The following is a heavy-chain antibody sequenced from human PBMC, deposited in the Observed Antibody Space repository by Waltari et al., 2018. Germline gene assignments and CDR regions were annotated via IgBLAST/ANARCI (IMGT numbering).Heavy chain of an antibody. CDR3: AKDMGSGRYSFDY. V-gene: IGHV3-30*02. D-gene: IGHD3-10*01. J-gene: IGHJ4*02. Sequence: QVQLVESGGGVVQPGGSLRLSCATSGFTFGRNNMHWVRQAPGQGLEWVAFMPYDGSNKYYADSVTARFAISRDNSKNTQYLEMNNLRPDDTAVYYCAKDMGSGRYSFDYWGQGTLVTVSS. CDR2: MPYDGSNK. CDR1: GFTFGRNN.